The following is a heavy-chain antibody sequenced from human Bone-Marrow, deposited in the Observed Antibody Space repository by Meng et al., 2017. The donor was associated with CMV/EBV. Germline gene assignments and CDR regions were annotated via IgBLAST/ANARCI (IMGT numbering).Heavy chain of an antibody. CDR1: TFISYS. CDR2: ISSSSSYI. V-gene: IGHV3-21*01. D-gene: IGHD3-10*01. CDR3: ARDSDWVRGVPRGWGMDV. Sequence: TFISYSMNWGRQGPGKGMEWVSSISSSSSYIDYADSVKGRFTISRDNAKNSLYLQINSLRAEDTAVYYCARDSDWVRGVPRGWGMDVWGQGTTVTVSS. J-gene: IGHJ6*02.